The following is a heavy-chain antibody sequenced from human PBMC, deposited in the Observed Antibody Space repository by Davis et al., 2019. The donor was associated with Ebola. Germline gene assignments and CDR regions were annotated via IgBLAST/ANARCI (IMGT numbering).Heavy chain of an antibody. D-gene: IGHD2-2*01. V-gene: IGHV3-48*03. J-gene: IGHJ6*02. CDR1: GFTFSSYE. Sequence: GESLKISCAASGFTFSSYEMNWVRQAPGKGLKWVSYISSSGSTIYYADSVKGRFTISRDNAKNSLYLQMNSLRAEDTAVYYCATGGGYCSSTSCTAYYGMDVWGQGTTVTVSS. CDR3: ATGGGYCSSTSCTAYYGMDV. CDR2: ISSSGSTI.